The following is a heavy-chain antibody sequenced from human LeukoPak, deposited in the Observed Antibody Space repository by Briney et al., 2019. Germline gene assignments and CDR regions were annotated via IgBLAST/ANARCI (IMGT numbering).Heavy chain of an antibody. CDR2: INPNSGGT. Sequence: GASVKVSCKASGYTFTGYYMHWVRQAPGQGLERMGWINPNSGGTNYAQKFQGRVTMTRDTSISTAYMELSRLRSDDTAVYYCARGGPGIAARLGDDYWGQGTLVTVSS. J-gene: IGHJ4*02. V-gene: IGHV1-2*02. CDR1: GYTFTGYY. D-gene: IGHD6-6*01. CDR3: ARGGPGIAARLGDDY.